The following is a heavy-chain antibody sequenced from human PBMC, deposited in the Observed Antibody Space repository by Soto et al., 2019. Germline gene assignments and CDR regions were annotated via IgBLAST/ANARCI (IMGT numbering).Heavy chain of an antibody. V-gene: IGHV3-15*01. D-gene: IGHD2-2*01. Sequence: EVQLVESGGDSVKPGGSLRLSCAASGFTFTYVWMTWVRQAPGKGLEWVGRIKRKSDGETTDYAAPVKGRFTISRDDSKNTLYLEMNSLKPDDTAVYYCAADRYCSSNTCPGAFDIWGQGTRVRVSA. J-gene: IGHJ3*02. CDR2: IKRKSDGETT. CDR3: AADRYCSSNTCPGAFDI. CDR1: GFTFTYVW.